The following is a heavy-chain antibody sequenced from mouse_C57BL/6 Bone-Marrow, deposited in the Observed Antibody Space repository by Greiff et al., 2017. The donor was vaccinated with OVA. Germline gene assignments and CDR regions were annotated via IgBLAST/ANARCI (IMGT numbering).Heavy chain of an antibody. CDR2: IYPRSGNT. V-gene: IGHV1-81*01. Sequence: VQLQQSGAELVKPGASVKLSCKASGYTFASYGISWVKQRTGQGLEWIGEIYPRSGNTYYNEKFKGKATLTADKSSSTAYMELRSLTSEDSAVYFCARLYYSNPWFAYWGQGTLVTVSA. J-gene: IGHJ3*01. CDR1: GYTFASYG. D-gene: IGHD2-5*01. CDR3: ARLYYSNPWFAY.